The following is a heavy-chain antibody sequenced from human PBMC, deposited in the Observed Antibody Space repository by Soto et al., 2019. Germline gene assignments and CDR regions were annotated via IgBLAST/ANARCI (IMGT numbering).Heavy chain of an antibody. J-gene: IGHJ4*02. CDR3: AKVPSARIAAAGNFDY. V-gene: IGHV3-23*01. Sequence: GGSLRLSCAASGFTFSSYAMSWVRQAPGKGLEWVSAISGSGGSTYYADSVKGRFTISRDNSKNTLYLQMNSLRAEDTAVYYCAKVPSARIAAAGNFDYWGQGTLVTVSS. D-gene: IGHD6-13*01. CDR1: GFTFSSYA. CDR2: ISGSGGST.